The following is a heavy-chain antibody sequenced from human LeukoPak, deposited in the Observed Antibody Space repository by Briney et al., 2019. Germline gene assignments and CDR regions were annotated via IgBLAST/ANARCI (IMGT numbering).Heavy chain of an antibody. J-gene: IGHJ4*02. V-gene: IGHV4-39*07. CDR3: ARNLIPEQLVLNF. CDR1: GDSFNISNYY. CDR2: IYYSGTT. D-gene: IGHD6-13*01. Sequence: SETLSLTCTVSGDSFNISNYYWGWIRQPPGKGLEWIGSIYYSGTTYYKMSLKSRVTMSIDTSKNQFSLNLRSVTPEDTAVYYCARNLIPEQLVLNFWGQGTLVTVSS.